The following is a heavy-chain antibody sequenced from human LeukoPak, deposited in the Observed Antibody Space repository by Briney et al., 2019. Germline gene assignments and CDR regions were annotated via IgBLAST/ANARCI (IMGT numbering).Heavy chain of an antibody. D-gene: IGHD6-13*01. Sequence: GESLKISCQGFGYSFTSYWIGWVRQMPGKGMEWMGVIYPGDSRIRYNPSFQGQVTISVDKSISTAYLQWVSLKASDTAMYYCSCRDLTSTWSFPWGQGTLVTVSS. CDR3: SCRDLTSTWSFP. V-gene: IGHV5-51*01. CDR2: IYPGDSRI. J-gene: IGHJ5*02. CDR1: GYSFTSYW.